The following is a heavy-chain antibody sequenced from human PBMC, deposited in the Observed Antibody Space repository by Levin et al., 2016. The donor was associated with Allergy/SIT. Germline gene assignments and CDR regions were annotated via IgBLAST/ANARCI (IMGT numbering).Heavy chain of an antibody. D-gene: IGHD3-22*01. Sequence: GESLKISCTASGFTFRTYTMNWVRQAPGKGLEWVSSISGSSSHIYFADSVKGRFAITRDNAKNSLFLQMNSLRAEDTALYYCVRGGSSGSSSQDYWGQGTQVTVSS. J-gene: IGHJ4*02. CDR1: GFTFRTYT. CDR3: VRGGSSGSSSQDY. CDR2: ISGSSSHI. V-gene: IGHV3-21*04.